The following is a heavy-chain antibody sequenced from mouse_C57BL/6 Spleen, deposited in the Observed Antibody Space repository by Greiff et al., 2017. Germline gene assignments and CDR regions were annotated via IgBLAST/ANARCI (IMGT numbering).Heavy chain of an antibody. V-gene: IGHV3-6*01. CDR3: ARVGYGSSYDWYFDV. J-gene: IGHJ1*03. CDR2: ISYDGSN. CDR1: GYSITSGYY. D-gene: IGHD1-1*01. Sequence: EVQLQESGPGLVKPSQSLSLTCSVTGYSITSGYYWNWIRQFPGNKLEWMGYISYDGSNNYNPSLKNRISFTRDTSKNQFFLKLNSVTTEDTATYYCARVGYGSSYDWYFDVWGTGTTVTVSS.